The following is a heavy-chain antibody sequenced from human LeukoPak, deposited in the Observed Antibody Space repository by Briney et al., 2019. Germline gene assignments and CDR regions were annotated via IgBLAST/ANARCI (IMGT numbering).Heavy chain of an antibody. CDR1: GGTFSSYA. CDR3: ATLAKLEPGIDFDY. Sequence: VASVKVSCKASGGTFSSYAISWVRQAPGQGLEWMGGIIPIFGTANYAQKFQGRVTITADESTSTAYMELSSLRSEDTAVYYCATLAKLEPGIDFDYWGQGTLVTVSS. J-gene: IGHJ4*02. CDR2: IIPIFGTA. D-gene: IGHD1-1*01. V-gene: IGHV1-69*13.